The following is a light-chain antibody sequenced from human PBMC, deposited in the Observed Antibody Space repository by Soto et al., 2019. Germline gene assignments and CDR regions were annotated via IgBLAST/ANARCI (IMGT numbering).Light chain of an antibody. V-gene: IGKV3-20*01. Sequence: ETVLTQSPGTLSLSPGERATLSCRASRTINRNYLAWYQQRPGQAPRPLIYGTSSRATGVPDRFTGSGSGTDFTLTIDRLEPEDFAVYYCQDYGSSPFTFGPGTKVDIK. CDR2: GTS. J-gene: IGKJ3*01. CDR3: QDYGSSPFT. CDR1: RTINRNY.